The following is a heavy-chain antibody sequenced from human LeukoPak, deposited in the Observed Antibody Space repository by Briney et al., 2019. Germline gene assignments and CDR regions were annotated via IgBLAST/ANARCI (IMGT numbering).Heavy chain of an antibody. CDR1: GYRFTSYW. CDR2: VYPGDSDT. D-gene: IGHD1-26*01. CDR3: AIQWGSGGYDY. V-gene: IGHV5-51*01. Sequence: GESPKISCKGSGYRFTSYWIGWVRQMPGKGLGWMGIVYPGDSDTRHSPSFQGQVTISADKSITTAYLHWSSLKASDIAMYYGAIQWGSGGYDYWGQGTLVTVSS. J-gene: IGHJ4*02.